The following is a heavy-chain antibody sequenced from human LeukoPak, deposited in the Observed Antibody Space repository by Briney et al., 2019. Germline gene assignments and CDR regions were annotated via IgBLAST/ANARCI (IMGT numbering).Heavy chain of an antibody. CDR2: INPNSGVT. J-gene: IGHJ5*02. Sequence: ASVKVSCKASGYTLTGYYIHWVRQAPGQGLEWMGRINPNSGVTNYAQKFQGRVTMTRDTSISTAYMDLSSLRYDDTAFYYCSRSSMVDAASPGTWGQGTLVTVSS. D-gene: IGHD2-15*01. CDR1: GYTLTGYY. V-gene: IGHV1-2*06. CDR3: SRSSMVDAASPGT.